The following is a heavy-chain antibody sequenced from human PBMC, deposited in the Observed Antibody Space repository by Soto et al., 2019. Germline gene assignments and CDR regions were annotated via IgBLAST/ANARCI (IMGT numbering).Heavy chain of an antibody. CDR2: IYYSGST. CDR1: GGSISSGGYY. CDR3: ARGRYYYDSSGEIPPDY. J-gene: IGHJ4*02. D-gene: IGHD3-22*01. V-gene: IGHV4-31*03. Sequence: SETLSLTCTVSGGSISSGGYYWSWIRQHPGKGLEWIGYIYYSGSTYYNPSLKSRVTLSVDTSKNQFSLKLSSVTAADTAVYYCARGRYYYDSSGEIPPDYWGQGTLVTVSS.